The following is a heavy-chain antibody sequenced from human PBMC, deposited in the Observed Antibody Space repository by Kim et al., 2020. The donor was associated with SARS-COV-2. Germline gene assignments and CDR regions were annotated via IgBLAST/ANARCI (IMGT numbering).Heavy chain of an antibody. V-gene: IGHV1-8*01. J-gene: IGHJ5*02. CDR3: ARVGSTSRRDWFDP. D-gene: IGHD6-6*01. Sequence: AQNFQGRVTMTRNTSISTAYMELSSLRSEDTAVYYCARVGSTSRRDWFDPWGQGTLVTVSS.